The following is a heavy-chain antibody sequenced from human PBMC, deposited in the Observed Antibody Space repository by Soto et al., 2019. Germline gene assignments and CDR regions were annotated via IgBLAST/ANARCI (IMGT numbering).Heavy chain of an antibody. V-gene: IGHV3-30*18. Sequence: QPGGSLRLSCAASGFTFSSYGMHWVRQAPGKGLEWVAVISYDGSNKYYADSVKGRFTISRDNSKNTLYLQMNSLRAEDTAVYYCAKDLRQQLGEYFQHWGQGTLVTVSS. CDR3: AKDLRQQLGEYFQH. D-gene: IGHD6-13*01. CDR2: ISYDGSNK. CDR1: GFTFSSYG. J-gene: IGHJ1*01.